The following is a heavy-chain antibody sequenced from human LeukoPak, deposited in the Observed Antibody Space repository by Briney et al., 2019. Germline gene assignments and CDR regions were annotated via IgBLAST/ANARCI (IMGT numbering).Heavy chain of an antibody. D-gene: IGHD3-10*01. CDR3: AKTYYSSRAHYYYYYYMDA. Sequence: LPGGSLRLSCAASGFTFSNYGMSWVRQAPGKGLEWVSGISGSGDSTFYADSVKGRFTISRDNSKNTRYLQMNSLRAEDTAVYYCAKTYYSSRAHYYYYYYMDAWGKGTTVTISS. CDR2: ISGSGDST. V-gene: IGHV3-23*01. J-gene: IGHJ6*03. CDR1: GFTFSNYG.